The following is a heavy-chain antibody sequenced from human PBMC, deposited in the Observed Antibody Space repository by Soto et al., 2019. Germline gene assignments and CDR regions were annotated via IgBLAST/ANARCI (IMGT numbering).Heavy chain of an antibody. CDR3: AREKVGAVDY. Sequence: QVQLVQSGAEVKKPGASVKVSCKASGYTFTSYDINWVRQATGQGLEWMGWMNPNSGNTGYAQKCQGRVALPRNTSISTAYMELSSLRSEATAVYYCAREKVGAVDYWGQGTLVTVSS. V-gene: IGHV1-8*01. J-gene: IGHJ4*02. CDR2: MNPNSGNT. CDR1: GYTFTSYD. D-gene: IGHD1-26*01.